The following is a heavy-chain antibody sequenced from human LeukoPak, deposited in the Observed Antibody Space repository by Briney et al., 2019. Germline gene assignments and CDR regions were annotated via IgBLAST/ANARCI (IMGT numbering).Heavy chain of an antibody. CDR3: ARDVYCSSTSCYVSGSWFDP. CDR1: VYTFTGYY. D-gene: IGHD2-2*01. CDR2: INPNSGGT. V-gene: IGHV1-2*02. Sequence: ASVKVSCKASVYTFTGYYMHWVRQAPGKGLEWMGWINPNSGGTNYAQKFKGRVTMTRDTSISTAYMELSRLRSDDTAVYYCARDVYCSSTSCYVSGSWFDPWGQGTLVTVSS. J-gene: IGHJ5*02.